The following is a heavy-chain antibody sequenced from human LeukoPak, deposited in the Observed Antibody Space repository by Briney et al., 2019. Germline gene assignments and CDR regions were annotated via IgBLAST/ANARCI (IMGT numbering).Heavy chain of an antibody. V-gene: IGHV4-59*01. D-gene: IGHD6-19*01. CDR3: ARIHGGGWYYFDY. CDR2: IYYSGST. Sequence: SETLSLTCTVSGGSISSYYWSWIRQPPGKGLEWIGYIYYSGSTNYNPSLKSRVAISVDTSKNQFSLKVSSVTAADTAVYYCARIHGGGWYYFDYWGQGTLVTVSS. J-gene: IGHJ4*02. CDR1: GGSISSYY.